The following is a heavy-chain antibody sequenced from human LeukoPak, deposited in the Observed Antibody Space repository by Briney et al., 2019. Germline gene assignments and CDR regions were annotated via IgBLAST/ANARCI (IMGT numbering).Heavy chain of an antibody. CDR3: ARTLGPYYYDPSGYP. J-gene: IGHJ5*02. Sequence: ASVKVSCKASGYTFTTYHINWVRQASGQGLEWMEWLNPDSGKTGYAQKFQGRVTMTRDTSINTAYMDLSSLTSEDTAVYFCARTLGPYYYDPSGYPWGQGTLVIVSS. CDR2: LNPDSGKT. D-gene: IGHD3-22*01. CDR1: GYTFTTYH. V-gene: IGHV1-8*01.